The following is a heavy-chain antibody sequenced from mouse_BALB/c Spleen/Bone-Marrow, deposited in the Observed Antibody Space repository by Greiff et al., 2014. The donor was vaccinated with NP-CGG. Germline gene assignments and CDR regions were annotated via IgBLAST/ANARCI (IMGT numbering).Heavy chain of an antibody. D-gene: IGHD2-4*01. CDR2: ISSGGSCT. V-gene: IGHV5-9-3*01. CDR1: GFTFSSYA. CDR3: ARHGITRLLDY. Sequence: EVKLVESGGGLVKPGGSLKLSCAASGFTFSSYAMSWVRQTPEKRLEWVATISSGGSCTYYPDSVKGRFTISRDNAKNTLYLQMSSLISEDTAMYYCARHGITRLLDYWGQGTTLTVSS. J-gene: IGHJ2*01.